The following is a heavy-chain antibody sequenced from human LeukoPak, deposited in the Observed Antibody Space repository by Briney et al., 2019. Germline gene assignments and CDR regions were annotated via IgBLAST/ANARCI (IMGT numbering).Heavy chain of an antibody. CDR2: IYYSGST. Sequence: PSETLSLTCTVSGGSISSDFWSWIRQPPGKGLEWIGDIYYSGSTNCNPSLKSRVTISVDTSQNQFSLKLSSVTAADTAVYYCARLGITGTTARYYYGMDVWGQGTTVTVSS. CDR3: ARLGITGTTARYYYGMDV. CDR1: GGSISSDF. J-gene: IGHJ6*02. V-gene: IGHV4-59*08. D-gene: IGHD1-7*01.